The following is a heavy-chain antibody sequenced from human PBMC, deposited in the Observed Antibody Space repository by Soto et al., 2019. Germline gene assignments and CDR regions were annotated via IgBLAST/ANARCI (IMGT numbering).Heavy chain of an antibody. V-gene: IGHV1-2*02. D-gene: IGHD2-21*02. Sequence: ASVKVSCKASGYTFTGYYMHWVRQAPGQGLEWMGWINPNSGGTNYAQKFQGRFTMTRDTSTSTAYMELSRLRSDDTAVYYCARGSIVVVTAITTNWFDPWGQGTLVTVSS. CDR1: GYTFTGYY. J-gene: IGHJ5*02. CDR2: INPNSGGT. CDR3: ARGSIVVVTAITTNWFDP.